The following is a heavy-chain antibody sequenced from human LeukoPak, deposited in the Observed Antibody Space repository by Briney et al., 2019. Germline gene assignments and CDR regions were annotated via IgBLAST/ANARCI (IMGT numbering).Heavy chain of an antibody. D-gene: IGHD3-10*01. CDR2: IRYDGSNK. Sequence: GGSLRLSCAASGFTFSSYGMHWVRQAPGKGLEWVAFIRYDGSNKYYADSVKGRFTISRDNSKNTLYLQMNSLRAEDTAVYYCAKDRGYYGSGSYSYFDYWGQGTLVTVSS. J-gene: IGHJ4*02. CDR1: GFTFSSYG. CDR3: AKDRGYYGSGSYSYFDY. V-gene: IGHV3-30*02.